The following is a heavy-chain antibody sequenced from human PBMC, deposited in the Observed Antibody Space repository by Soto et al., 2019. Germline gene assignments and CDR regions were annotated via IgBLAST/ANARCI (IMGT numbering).Heavy chain of an antibody. CDR1: GGTFSSYA. D-gene: IGHD2-21*02. CDR3: ARGSGDCCNYYGMDV. CDR2: IIPIFGTA. V-gene: IGHV1-69*06. J-gene: IGHJ6*02. Sequence: QVQLVQSWAEVKNTVSSVKVSCKASGGTFSSYAISWVRQAPGQGLEWMGGIIPIFGTANYAQKFQGRVKITADKSTSTAYMELSSLRSEDTAVYYCARGSGDCCNYYGMDVWGQGTTVTGSS.